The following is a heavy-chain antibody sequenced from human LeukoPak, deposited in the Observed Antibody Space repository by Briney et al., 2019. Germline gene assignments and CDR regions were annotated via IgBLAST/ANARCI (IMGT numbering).Heavy chain of an antibody. V-gene: IGHV1-69*04. CDR3: ARRGRPGVTQFDI. CDR2: IIPILGIA. D-gene: IGHD2-21*02. Sequence: SVTVSCKASGGTFISYAISWVRQAPGQGLEWMGRIIPILGIANYAQKFQGRVTITADKSTSTAYMELSSLRSEDTAVYYCARRGRPGVTQFDIWGQGTMVTVSS. CDR1: GGTFISYA. J-gene: IGHJ3*02.